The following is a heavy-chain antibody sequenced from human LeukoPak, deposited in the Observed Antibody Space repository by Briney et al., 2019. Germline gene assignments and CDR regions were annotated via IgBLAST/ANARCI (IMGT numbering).Heavy chain of an antibody. CDR2: ISYDGSNK. CDR3: AKMGQRGDACLIV. D-gene: IGHD3-16*01. CDR1: GFTFSSYA. J-gene: IGHJ4*02. Sequence: PGGPLRLSCAASGFTFSSYAMHWVRQAPGKGLEWVAVISYDGSNKYYADSVKGRFTISRDNSKNTLYLQMNSLRAEDTAVYYCAKMGQRGDACLIVWGQGTLVTVSS. V-gene: IGHV3-30-3*01.